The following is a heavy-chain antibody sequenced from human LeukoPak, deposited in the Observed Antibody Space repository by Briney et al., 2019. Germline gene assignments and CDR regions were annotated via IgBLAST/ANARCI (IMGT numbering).Heavy chain of an antibody. CDR1: GFTFSSYA. V-gene: IGHV3-30-3*01. Sequence: GGSLRLSCAASGFTFSSYAMHWVRQAPGKGLEWVAVISYDGSNKYYADSVKGRFTISRDNSKNTLYLQMNSLRAEDTAVYYCARDRRRYYDFWSGPMDVWGKGTTVTVSS. J-gene: IGHJ6*03. D-gene: IGHD3-3*01. CDR3: ARDRRRYYDFWSGPMDV. CDR2: ISYDGSNK.